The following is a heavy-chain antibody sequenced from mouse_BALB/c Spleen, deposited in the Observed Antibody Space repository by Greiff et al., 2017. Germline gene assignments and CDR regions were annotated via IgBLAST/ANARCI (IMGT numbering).Heavy chain of an antibody. V-gene: IGHV5-9-4*01. CDR3: ARDNGSSSTFAY. J-gene: IGHJ3*01. CDR2: ISSGGSYT. Sequence: EVKVVESGGGLVKPGGSLKLSCAASGFTFSSYAMSWVRQSPEKRLEWVAEISSGGSYTYYPDTVTGRFTISRDNAKNTLYLEMSSLRSEDTAMYYCARDNGSSSTFAYWGQGTLVTVSA. CDR1: GFTFSSYA. D-gene: IGHD1-1*01.